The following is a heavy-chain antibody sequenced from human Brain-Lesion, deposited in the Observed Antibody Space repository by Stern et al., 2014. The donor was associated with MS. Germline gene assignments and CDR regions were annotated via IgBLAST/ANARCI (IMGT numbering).Heavy chain of an antibody. CDR3: ARDQRGITIFGVVTDYYYLGMDV. V-gene: IGHV1-2*02. D-gene: IGHD3-3*01. CDR2: INPKTVGT. Sequence: QVQLGQSGAEVKKPGASVKVSCKTSGYIFTGYYIHWVRQAPGQGLEWMAWINPKTVGTKYAQKIQGRVTMSRDTSISTAYVELSSLTSDDTAVYYCARDQRGITIFGVVTDYYYLGMDVWGQGTTVTVSS. J-gene: IGHJ6*02. CDR1: GYIFTGYY.